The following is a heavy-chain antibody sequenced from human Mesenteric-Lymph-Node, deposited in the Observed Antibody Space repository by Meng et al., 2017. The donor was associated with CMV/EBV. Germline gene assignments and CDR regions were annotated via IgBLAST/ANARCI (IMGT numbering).Heavy chain of an antibody. D-gene: IGHD1-7*01. CDR2: IRGSGGST. CDR3: AVITGTTFDY. V-gene: IGHV3-23*01. J-gene: IGHJ4*02. CDR1: GFSFTNYV. Sequence: GESLKISCAASGFSFTNYVMSWVRRAPGVSAIRGSGGSTYYADSVKGRLTISRDNSKNTLYLQMNSLRAEDTAVYYCAVITGTTFDYWGQGTLVTVSS.